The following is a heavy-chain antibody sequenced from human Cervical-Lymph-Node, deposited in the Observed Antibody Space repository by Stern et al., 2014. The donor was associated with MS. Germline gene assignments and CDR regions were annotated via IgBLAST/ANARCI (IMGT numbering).Heavy chain of an antibody. J-gene: IGHJ4*02. D-gene: IGHD5-12*01. Sequence: QVQLLQSGPEVKKPGSSVKVSCKASGGTFSSHAISWVRQAPGQGLEWVGGIIAIFGAATYSQKFQGRVTITADKSTNTAYMELTSLRSDDTAVFYCARGKQWLYTTIPPFDYWGQGTLVIVSS. CDR1: GGTFSSHA. V-gene: IGHV1-69*06. CDR3: ARGKQWLYTTIPPFDY. CDR2: IIAIFGAA.